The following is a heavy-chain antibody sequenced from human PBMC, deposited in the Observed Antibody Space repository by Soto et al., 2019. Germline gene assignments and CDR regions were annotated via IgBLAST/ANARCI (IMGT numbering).Heavy chain of an antibody. CDR1: GFSFSNAW. V-gene: IGHV3-15*07. CDR3: TTGSVEGV. J-gene: IGHJ6*02. D-gene: IGHD2-15*01. Sequence: EVQLGESGGGLVKPGGSLRLSCAASGFSFSNAWMNWVRQAPGKGLEWVGRIKRKIDGEATDYAGPVKGRFTVFRDDSKSALYLQMNSLKGDDTAVYYCTTGSVEGVWGQGTTVTVS. CDR2: IKRKIDGEAT.